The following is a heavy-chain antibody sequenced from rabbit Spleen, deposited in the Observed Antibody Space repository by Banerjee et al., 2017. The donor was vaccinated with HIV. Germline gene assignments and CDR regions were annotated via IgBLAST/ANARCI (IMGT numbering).Heavy chain of an antibody. Sequence: QEPLVESGGGLVQPEGSLTLTCTASGVSFSSNYYMCWVRQAPGKGLEWIACIDTGSSGFSYFASWAKGRFTISKTSSTTVTLQMTSLTAADTATYFCARDTATSFSTYGMDLWGPGTLVTVS. CDR1: GVSFSSNYY. V-gene: IGHV1S45*01. J-gene: IGHJ6*01. CDR3: ARDTATSFSTYGMDL. CDR2: IDTGSSGFS. D-gene: IGHD1-1*01.